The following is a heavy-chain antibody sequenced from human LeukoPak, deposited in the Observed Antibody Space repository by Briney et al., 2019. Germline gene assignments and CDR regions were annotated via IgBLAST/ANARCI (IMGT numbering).Heavy chain of an antibody. CDR2: ISGYDGNT. CDR1: GYTFTSYG. Sequence: ASVKVSCKASGYTFTSYGISWVRQAPGQGLEWVGWISGYDGNTRHAQNLQDRVTMTTDTSTSTAYMELRSLRSDDTAIYYCARVVKGASGPDDYYMDVWAKGTTVTISS. V-gene: IGHV1-18*01. J-gene: IGHJ6*03. CDR3: ARVVKGASGPDDYYMDV. D-gene: IGHD1-14*01.